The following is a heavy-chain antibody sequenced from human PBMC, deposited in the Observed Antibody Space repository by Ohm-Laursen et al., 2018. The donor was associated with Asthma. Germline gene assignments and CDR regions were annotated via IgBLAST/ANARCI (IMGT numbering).Heavy chain of an antibody. CDR1: GFTFSSYA. J-gene: IGHJ4*02. D-gene: IGHD2-2*02. CDR2: ISYDGSNI. Sequence: SLRLSCAASGFTFSSYAMHWVRQAPGKGLEWVAFISYDGSNIYYGDPVKGRFTVFRDNSNYILYLQMNSLRAEDTAVYYCARDRVVPAALLDYWGQGTLVTVSS. CDR3: ARDRVVPAALLDY. V-gene: IGHV3-30*03.